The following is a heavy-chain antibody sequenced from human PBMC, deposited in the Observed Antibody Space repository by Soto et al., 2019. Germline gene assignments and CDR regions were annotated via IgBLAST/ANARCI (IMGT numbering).Heavy chain of an antibody. CDR3: ARGRRLTTVTTSDAFDI. Sequence: SETLSLTCTVSGGSVSSGSYYWSWIRQPPGKGLEWIGYIYYSGSTNYNPSLRSRVTISVDTSKNQFSLKLSSVTAADTAVYYCARGRRLTTVTTSDAFDIWGQGTMVTVSS. CDR2: IYYSGST. CDR1: GGSVSSGSYY. V-gene: IGHV4-61*01. J-gene: IGHJ3*02. D-gene: IGHD4-4*01.